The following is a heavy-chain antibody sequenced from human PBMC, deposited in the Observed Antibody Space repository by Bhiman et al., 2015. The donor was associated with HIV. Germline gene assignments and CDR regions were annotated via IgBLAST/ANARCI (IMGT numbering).Heavy chain of an antibody. D-gene: IGHD2-8*01. Sequence: EAQLLESGGALIQPGGSLSLSCAASGFTLSTFAMTWVRQAPGKGLEWVSSIRRDSSTTYYADSVKGRFTISRDNSRNTLYLQMNSLRAEDTAVYYCVRAPFSLIKGSYDMWGQGTKVTVSS. CDR2: IRRDSSTT. V-gene: IGHV3-23*05. J-gene: IGHJ3*02. CDR3: VRAPFSLIKGSYDM. CDR1: GFTLSTFA.